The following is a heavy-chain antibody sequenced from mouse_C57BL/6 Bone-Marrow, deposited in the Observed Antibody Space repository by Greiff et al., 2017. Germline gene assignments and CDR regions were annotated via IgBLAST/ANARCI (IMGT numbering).Heavy chain of an antibody. J-gene: IGHJ2*01. V-gene: IGHV1-69*01. CDR1: GYTFTSYW. D-gene: IGHD1-1*01. CDR2: IDPSASYP. CDR3: ARVALYYGSSSPFDY. Sequence: QVHVKQPGAELVMPGASVKLSCKASGYTFTSYWMHWVKQRPGQGLEWIGEIDPSASYPNYNQKFKGKSTLTVAKSSSTAYMQLSSLTSEDSAVYYCARVALYYGSSSPFDYWGQGTTLTVAS.